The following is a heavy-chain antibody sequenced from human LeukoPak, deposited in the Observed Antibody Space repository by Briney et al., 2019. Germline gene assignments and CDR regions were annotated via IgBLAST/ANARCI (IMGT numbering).Heavy chain of an antibody. J-gene: IGHJ6*03. D-gene: IGHD3-9*01. Sequence: SETLSLTCAVYGGSFSGYYWSWIRRPPGKGLEWIGEINHSGSTNYNPSLKSRVTISVDTSKNQFSLKLSSVTAADTAVYYCVGILTGYPYYYYYYMDVWGKGTTVTVSS. CDR3: VGILTGYPYYYYYYMDV. V-gene: IGHV4-34*01. CDR2: INHSGST. CDR1: GGSFSGYY.